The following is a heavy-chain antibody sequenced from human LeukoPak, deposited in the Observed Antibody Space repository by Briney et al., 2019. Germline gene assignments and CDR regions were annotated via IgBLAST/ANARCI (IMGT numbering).Heavy chain of an antibody. CDR2: IWHDGSEQ. CDR3: AREGDSRWGELSP. D-gene: IGHD3-16*02. J-gene: IGHJ1*01. CDR1: GFTFSTYA. Sequence: GFLRLSCAASGFTFSTYAIHWVRQAPGKGLEWVAVIWHDGSEQYYADSVKGRFIISRDNSKSTSDLQMNSLRAEDTAVYYCAREGDSRWGELSPWGQGTLVTVSA. V-gene: IGHV3-33*01.